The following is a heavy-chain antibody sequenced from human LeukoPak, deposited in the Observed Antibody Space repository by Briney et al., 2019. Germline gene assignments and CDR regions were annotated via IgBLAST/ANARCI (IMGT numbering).Heavy chain of an antibody. V-gene: IGHV3-48*04. Sequence: GSLRLSCSASGCTFISYSMNWVRQAPGRGLEWCSSISSSSSTIYYADSVKGRFTISRDNGKKSLFPQMNSLRAEDTAVYYCARRAGAYSHPYDYWGQGTLVTVSS. CDR2: ISSSSSTI. D-gene: IGHD4/OR15-4a*01. J-gene: IGHJ4*02. CDR3: ARRAGAYSHPYDY. CDR1: GCTFISYS.